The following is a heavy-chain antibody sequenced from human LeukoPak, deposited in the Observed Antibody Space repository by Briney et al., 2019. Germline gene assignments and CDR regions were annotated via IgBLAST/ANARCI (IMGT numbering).Heavy chain of an antibody. J-gene: IGHJ3*02. CDR3: TTDGADYVWGSYHGDAFDI. Sequence: GGSLRLSCAASGFTFSNAWMSWVRQAPGKGLEWVGRIKSKTDGGTTDYAAPVKGRFTISRDDSKNTLYLQMNSLKTEDTAVYYCTTDGADYVWGSYHGDAFDIWGQGTMVTVSS. CDR2: IKSKTDGGTT. V-gene: IGHV3-15*01. D-gene: IGHD3-16*02. CDR1: GFTFSNAW.